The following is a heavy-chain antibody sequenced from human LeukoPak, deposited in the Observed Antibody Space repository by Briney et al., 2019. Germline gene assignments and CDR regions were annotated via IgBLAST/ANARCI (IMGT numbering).Heavy chain of an antibody. CDR1: GFTFDDYA. V-gene: IGHV3-9*01. CDR3: AKDTQFRYSSSWYLGY. Sequence: QPGGSLRLSCAASGFTFDDYAMHWVRQAPGKGLEWVSGISWNSGSIGYADSVKGRFTISRDNAKNSLYLQMNSLRAEDTALYYCAKDTQFRYSSSWYLGYWGQGTLVTVSS. D-gene: IGHD6-13*01. J-gene: IGHJ4*02. CDR2: ISWNSGSI.